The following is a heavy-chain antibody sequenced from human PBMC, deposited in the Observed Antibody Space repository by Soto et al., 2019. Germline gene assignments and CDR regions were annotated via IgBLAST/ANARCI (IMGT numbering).Heavy chain of an antibody. J-gene: IGHJ6*02. CDR1: GGTFSSYA. V-gene: IGHV1-69*01. D-gene: IGHD3-10*01. CDR2: IIPIFGTA. CDR3: SYYYVSGSYSRPLANYYYYGMDV. Sequence: QVQLVQSGAEVKKPGSSVKVSCKASGGTFSSYAISWVRQAPGQGLEWMGGIIPIFGTANYAQKFQGRATMTADDSTSTACMGLRSLRSEDTAVYYCSYYYVSGSYSRPLANYYYYGMDVWGQGTTVTVS.